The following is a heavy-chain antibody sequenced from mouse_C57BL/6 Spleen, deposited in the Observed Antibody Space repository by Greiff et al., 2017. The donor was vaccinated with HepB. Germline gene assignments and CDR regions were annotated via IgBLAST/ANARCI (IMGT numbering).Heavy chain of an antibody. D-gene: IGHD2-3*01. CDR3: ARDDGYLSYFDY. V-gene: IGHV1-76*01. Sequence: QVQLQQSGAELVRPGASVKLSCKASGYTFTDYYINWVKQRPGQGLEWIARIYPGSGNTYYNEKFKGKATLTAEKSSSTAYMQLSSLTSEDSAVYFCARDDGYLSYFDYWGQGTTLTVSS. J-gene: IGHJ2*01. CDR2: IYPGSGNT. CDR1: GYTFTDYY.